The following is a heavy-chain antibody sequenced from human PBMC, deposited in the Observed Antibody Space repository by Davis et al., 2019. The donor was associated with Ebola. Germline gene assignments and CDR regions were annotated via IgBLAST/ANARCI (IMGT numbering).Heavy chain of an antibody. CDR2: ISYDGSNK. Sequence: GESLKISCAASGFTFSSYGMHWVRQAPGKGLEWVAVISYDGSNKYYADSVKGRFTISRDNSKNTLYLQMNSLRAEDTAVYYCAKRGCSGGSCYPDYCGQGTLVTVSS. CDR1: GFTFSSYG. D-gene: IGHD2-15*01. CDR3: AKRGCSGGSCYPDY. J-gene: IGHJ4*02. V-gene: IGHV3-30*18.